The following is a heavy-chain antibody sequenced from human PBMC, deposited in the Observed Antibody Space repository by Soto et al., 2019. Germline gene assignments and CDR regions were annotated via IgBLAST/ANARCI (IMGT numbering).Heavy chain of an antibody. V-gene: IGHV3-30*02. CDR2: MSYDGSDT. J-gene: IGHJ4*02. Sequence: PGGSLRLSCVGCGFIFSNNGMHGVRQTPGKGLEWVAFMSYDGSDTFYADSVKGRFTISRDNSKNTLFLHMSNLRAEDTAMYYCTIVRVADSALDHWGQGTLVTVSS. D-gene: IGHD3-10*02. CDR1: GFIFSNNG. CDR3: TIVRVADSALDH.